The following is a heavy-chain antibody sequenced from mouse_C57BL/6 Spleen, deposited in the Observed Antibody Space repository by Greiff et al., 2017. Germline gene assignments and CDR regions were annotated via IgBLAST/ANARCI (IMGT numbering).Heavy chain of an antibody. D-gene: IGHD1-1*01. J-gene: IGHJ1*03. CDR2: ILPGSGST. CDR1: GYTFTGYW. Sequence: QVQLKQSGAELMKPGASVKLSCKATGYTFTGYWIEWVKQRPGHGLEWIGEILPGSGSTNYNEKFRGKATFTADTSSNTAYMQLSSLTTEDSAIYYCARGYGSSYRTSYWYFDVWGTGTTVTVSS. CDR3: ARGYGSSYRTSYWYFDV. V-gene: IGHV1-9*01.